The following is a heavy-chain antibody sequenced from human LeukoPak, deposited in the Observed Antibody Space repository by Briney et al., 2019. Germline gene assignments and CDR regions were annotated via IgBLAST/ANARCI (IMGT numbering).Heavy chain of an antibody. CDR1: GGSLSSYY. D-gene: IGHD6-13*01. V-gene: IGHV4-59*01. Sequence: SETLSLTCTVSGGSLSSYYWSWLRQPPGKGLEWIGYIYYSGSTNYNPSLKSRVAISVDTSKNQFSLKLSSVTAADTAVYYCARVSPYSSSWYYFDYWGQGTLVTVSS. J-gene: IGHJ4*02. CDR3: ARVSPYSSSWYYFDY. CDR2: IYYSGST.